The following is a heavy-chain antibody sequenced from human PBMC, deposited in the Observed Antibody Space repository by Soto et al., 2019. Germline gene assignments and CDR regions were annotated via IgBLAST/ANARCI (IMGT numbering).Heavy chain of an antibody. CDR1: AFTFSPSG. CDR2: VLNDGSNE. J-gene: IGHJ5*02. D-gene: IGHD1-1*01. CDR3: AKDLRDGWKGQLIA. Sequence: RGSLSLSCCASAFTFSPSGMHWVRLVPGKGLEWVAVVLNDGSNEFYADSVRGRFTVSRDDSKNTLYLQVNSLRIEDTAVYFCAKDLRDGWKGQLIAWGQRPL. V-gene: IGHV3-30*18.